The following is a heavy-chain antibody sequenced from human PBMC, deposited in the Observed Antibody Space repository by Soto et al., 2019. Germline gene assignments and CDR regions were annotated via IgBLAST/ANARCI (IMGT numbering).Heavy chain of an antibody. D-gene: IGHD6-13*01. Sequence: PSETLSLSCTVVDGSISSYCGRWIRQPPGKGLEWIGYIYYSGSTYYNPSLKSRVTISVDTSKNQFSLKLSSVTAADTAVYYGARHVHSSSWGIDVWGQGTTVTGSS. CDR1: DGSISSYC. CDR3: ARHVHSSSWGIDV. V-gene: IGHV4-59*08. CDR2: IYYSGST. J-gene: IGHJ6*02.